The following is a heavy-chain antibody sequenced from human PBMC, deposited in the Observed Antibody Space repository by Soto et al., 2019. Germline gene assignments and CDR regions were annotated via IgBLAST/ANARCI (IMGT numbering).Heavy chain of an antibody. D-gene: IGHD2-21*02. J-gene: IGHJ6*02. V-gene: IGHV2-5*02. Sequence: QITLKESGPTLVKPTQTLTLTCTFSGFSLSTSGVGVGWIRQPPGKALEWLALIYWDDDKRYSPSLRSRLTLNKDTSKNQVVITMTNMDPVDTATYYCIQSRCGGDCLQSYASHYYYGMDVWGQGTTVTVSS. CDR3: IQSRCGGDCLQSYASHYYYGMDV. CDR2: IYWDDDK. CDR1: GFSLSTSGVG.